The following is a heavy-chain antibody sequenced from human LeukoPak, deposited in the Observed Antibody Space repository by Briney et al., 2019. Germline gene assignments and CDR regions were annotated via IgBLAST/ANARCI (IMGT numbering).Heavy chain of an antibody. CDR1: GFTFSSYA. CDR3: AKRASGSGTSLYYFDY. CDR2: ISNSGGST. Sequence: GGSLRLSCAASGFTFSSYAMSWGRQAPGKGLEWVSVISNSGGSTFYADSVKGRFTISRDNSKNTLYLQMNSLRAEDTAVYYCAKRASGSGTSLYYFDYWGQGTLVTVSS. J-gene: IGHJ4*02. D-gene: IGHD3-10*01. V-gene: IGHV3-23*01.